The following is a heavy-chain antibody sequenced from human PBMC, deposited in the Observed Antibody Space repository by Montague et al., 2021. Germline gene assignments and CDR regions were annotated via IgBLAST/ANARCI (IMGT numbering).Heavy chain of an antibody. J-gene: IGHJ5*02. V-gene: IGHV4-39*02. CDR1: GGSISSSSYY. CDR2: IYYSGST. CDR3: ARGWQKRFDP. Sequence: SETLSLTCTVSGGSISSSSYYWGWIRQPLGKGLEWIGSIYYSGSTYYNPSLKSRVTISVDTSKNQFSLLLNSVTPEDTAVYYCARGWQKRFDPWGQGTLVTASS. D-gene: IGHD5-24*01.